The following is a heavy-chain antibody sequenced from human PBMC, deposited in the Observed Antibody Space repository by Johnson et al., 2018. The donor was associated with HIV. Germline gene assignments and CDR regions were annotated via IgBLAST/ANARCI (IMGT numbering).Heavy chain of an antibody. J-gene: IGHJ3*02. CDR1: GFTVSSNY. V-gene: IGHV3-66*01. Sequence: VQLVESGGGLVQPGGSLRLSCAASGFTVSSNYMSWVRQAPGKGLAWVSVFSSGGSTYYADSVQGRFTISRDNSKNTLYLQMNSLRAEDTAVYYCASRVRVDAFDIWGQGTMVTVSS. CDR3: ASRVRVDAFDI. D-gene: IGHD4/OR15-4a*01. CDR2: FSSGGST.